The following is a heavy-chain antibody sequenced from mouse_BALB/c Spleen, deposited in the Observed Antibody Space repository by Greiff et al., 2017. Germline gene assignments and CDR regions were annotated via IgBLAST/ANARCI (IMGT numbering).Heavy chain of an antibody. CDR1: GFSLTSYG. CDR2: IWAGGST. V-gene: IGHV2-9*02. J-gene: IGHJ3*01. CDR3: ARDRDSYIAY. Sequence: VKLVESGPGLVAPSQSLSITCTVSGFSLTSYGVHWVRQPPGKGLEWLGVIWAGGSTNYNSALMSRLSISKDNSKSQVFLKMNSLQTDDTAMYYCARDRDSYIAYWGQGTLVTVSA. D-gene: IGHD2-12*01.